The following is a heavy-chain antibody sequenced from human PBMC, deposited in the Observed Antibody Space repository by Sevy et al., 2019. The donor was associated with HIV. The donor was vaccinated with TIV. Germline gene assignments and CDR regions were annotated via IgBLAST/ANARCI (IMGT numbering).Heavy chain of an antibody. V-gene: IGHV4-39*02. Sequence: SETLSITCFVSGGSISSNRYYWGWIRQPPGRELEWIGTIHYGGSTYYNPSLESRVTLSVDTSKNHFSLKLSSLTAADEALYYCARRGIAGSTDYFDYWGQGTLVTVSS. CDR3: ARRGIAGSTDYFDY. CDR1: GGSISSNRYY. J-gene: IGHJ4*02. CDR2: IHYGGST. D-gene: IGHD1-20*01.